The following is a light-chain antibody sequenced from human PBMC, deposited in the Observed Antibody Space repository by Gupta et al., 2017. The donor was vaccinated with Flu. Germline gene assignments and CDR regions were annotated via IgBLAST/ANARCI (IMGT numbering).Light chain of an antibody. Sequence: AVLTQPSSLSASPGATVRLTCTLLTDVNLGTYRILWYQPKPGSPPQYPLTYKLDFDVQRGSGIPSRFSGSKDASAYAGILLISGLQSVDDAYYYCVIWNNAVWEFGGGTKLTVL. V-gene: IGLV5-45*03. CDR2: YKLDFDV. CDR3: VIWNNAVWE. J-gene: IGLJ3*02. CDR1: TDVNLGTYR.